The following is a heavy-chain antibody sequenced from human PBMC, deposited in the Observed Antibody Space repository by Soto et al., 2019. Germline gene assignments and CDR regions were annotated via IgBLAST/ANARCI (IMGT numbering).Heavy chain of an antibody. CDR2: INSDGSST. D-gene: IGHD3-3*01. V-gene: IGHV3-74*01. CDR1: GFTFSSYW. J-gene: IGHJ3*02. Sequence: GGSLRLSCAASGFTFSSYWMHWVRQAPGKGLVWVSRINSDGSSTGYADSVKGRFTISRDNAKNTLYLQMNSLRAEDTAVYYCARGRTGDFWGPYAFDIWGQGTMVTVSS. CDR3: ARGRTGDFWGPYAFDI.